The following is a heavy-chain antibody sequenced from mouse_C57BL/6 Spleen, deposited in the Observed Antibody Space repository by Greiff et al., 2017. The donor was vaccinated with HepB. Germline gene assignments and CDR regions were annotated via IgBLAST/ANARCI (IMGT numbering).Heavy chain of an antibody. V-gene: IGHV5-17*01. CDR3: ARSYYGKGAWFAY. CDR2: ISSGSSTI. D-gene: IGHD1-1*01. Sequence: DVKLVESGGGLVKPGGSLKLSCAASGFTFSDYGMHWVRQAPEKGLEWVAYISSGSSTIYYADTVKGRFTISRDNAKNTLFLQMTSLRSEDTAMYYCARSYYGKGAWFAYWGQGTLVTVSA. CDR1: GFTFSDYG. J-gene: IGHJ3*01.